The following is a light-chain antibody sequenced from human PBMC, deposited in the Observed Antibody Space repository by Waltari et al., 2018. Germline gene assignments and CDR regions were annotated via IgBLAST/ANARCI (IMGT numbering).Light chain of an antibody. J-gene: IGLJ3*02. CDR1: ILGNKY. CDR3: QALGTGAWV. CDR2: QDT. Sequence: SYELTQPPSVSVSPGQTASITCSGDILGNKYASWYQQKPGQSPLLVIYQDTKRPSEIPERFPGSKSANAATLTITGTQAVDEADYYCQALGTGAWVFGGGTKLTVL. V-gene: IGLV3-1*01.